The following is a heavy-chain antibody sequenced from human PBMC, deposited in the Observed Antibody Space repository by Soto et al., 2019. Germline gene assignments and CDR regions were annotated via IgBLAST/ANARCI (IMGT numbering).Heavy chain of an antibody. CDR3: ARDRYYHDSSGYYRGYYFDY. CDR1: GGSISSGGYY. D-gene: IGHD3-22*01. J-gene: IGHJ4*02. CDR2: IYYSGST. V-gene: IGHV4-31*03. Sequence: PSETLSLTCTVSGGSISSGGYYWSWIRQHPGKGLEWIGYIYYSGSTYYNPSLKSRVTISVDTSKNQFSLKLSSVTAADTAVYYCARDRYYHDSSGYYRGYYFDYWGQGTLVTVSS.